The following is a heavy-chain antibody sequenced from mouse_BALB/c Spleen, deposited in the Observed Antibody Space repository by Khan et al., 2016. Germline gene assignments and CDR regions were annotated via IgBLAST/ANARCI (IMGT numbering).Heavy chain of an antibody. Sequence: EVELVESGPGLVKPSQSLSLTCTVTGYSITSDYAWNWLRQFPGNKLEWMGYISYSGSTSYNPSLKSRISITRDTSKNQFFLQLNSVTTEDTATYDCARSVYPHWYFDVGGAGTTVTVSS. J-gene: IGHJ1*01. CDR1: GYSITSDYA. CDR2: ISYSGST. V-gene: IGHV3-2*02. CDR3: ARSVYPHWYFDV.